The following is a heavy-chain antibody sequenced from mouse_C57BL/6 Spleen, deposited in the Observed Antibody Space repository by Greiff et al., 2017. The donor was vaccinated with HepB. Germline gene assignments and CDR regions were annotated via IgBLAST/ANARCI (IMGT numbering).Heavy chain of an antibody. CDR2: IYPGDGDT. D-gene: IGHD1-1*01. V-gene: IGHV1-80*01. J-gene: IGHJ4*01. CDR1: GYAFSSYW. Sequence: VQVVESGAELVKPGASVKISCKASGYAFSSYWMNWVKQRPGKGLEWIGQIYPGDGDTNYNGKFKGKATLTADKSSSTAYMQLSSLTSEDSAVYFCARSGYGSSYGAMDYWGQGTSVTVSS. CDR3: ARSGYGSSYGAMDY.